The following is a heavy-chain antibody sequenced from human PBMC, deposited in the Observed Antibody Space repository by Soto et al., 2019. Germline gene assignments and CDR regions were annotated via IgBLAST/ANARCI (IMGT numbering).Heavy chain of an antibody. CDR3: ASSYCSSTSCYYGVDY. V-gene: IGHV3-21*01. J-gene: IGHJ4*02. CDR1: GFTCSSYS. CDR2: ISSSSSYI. D-gene: IGHD2-2*01. Sequence: GGSLRLSCAASGFTCSSYSMNWVRQAPGKGLEWVSSISSSSSYIYYADSVKGRFTISRDNAKNSLYLQMNSLRAEDTAVYYCASSYCSSTSCYYGVDYWGQGTLVTVSS.